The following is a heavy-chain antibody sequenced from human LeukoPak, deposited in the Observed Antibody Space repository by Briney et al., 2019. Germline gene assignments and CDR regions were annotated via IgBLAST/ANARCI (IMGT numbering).Heavy chain of an antibody. CDR3: AKGRFYYDSSGYLDY. V-gene: IGHV3-23*01. CDR2: ISSSGGTT. CDR1: GFTFSNYA. J-gene: IGHJ4*02. D-gene: IGHD3-22*01. Sequence: GGSLRLSCAASGFTFSNYAMSWVRQAPGKGLEWVSIISSSGGTTYYADSVKGRFTISRDNSKNTLYLQMNSLRAEDTAVYYCAKGRFYYDSSGYLDYWGQGTLVTVSS.